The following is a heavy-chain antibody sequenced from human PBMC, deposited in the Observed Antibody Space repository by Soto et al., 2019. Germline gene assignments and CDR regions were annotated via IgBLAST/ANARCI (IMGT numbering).Heavy chain of an antibody. CDR3: AKAYYSNYYYYGMDV. J-gene: IGHJ6*02. V-gene: IGHV3-23*01. Sequence: GSLRLSCAASGFTFSSYAMSWVRQAPGKGLEWVSAISGSGGSTYYAVSVKGRFTISRDNSKNTLYLQMNSLRAEDTAVYYCAKAYYSNYYYYGMDVWGQGTTVTVSS. D-gene: IGHD4-4*01. CDR2: ISGSGGST. CDR1: GFTFSSYA.